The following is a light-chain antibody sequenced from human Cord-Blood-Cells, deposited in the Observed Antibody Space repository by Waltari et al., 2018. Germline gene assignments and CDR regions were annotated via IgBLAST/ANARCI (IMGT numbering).Light chain of an antibody. Sequence: DIQMTQSPYSLSASVGDRVTITGRASQSISSYLNWYQQKPGKAPKLLIYAASSLQSGVPSRFSGSGSGTDFTLTISSLQPEDFATYYCQQSYSTPLTFGGGTKVEIK. CDR2: AAS. CDR3: QQSYSTPLT. V-gene: IGKV1-39*01. J-gene: IGKJ4*01. CDR1: QSISSY.